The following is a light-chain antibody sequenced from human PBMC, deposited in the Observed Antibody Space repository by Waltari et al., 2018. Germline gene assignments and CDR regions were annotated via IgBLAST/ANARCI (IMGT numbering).Light chain of an antibody. V-gene: IGLV1-44*01. CDR2: SNY. Sequence: HSVLTQPPSASGTPGQRVTISCSGLSSEIGSNAVNLYQQLPGTAPRLLIYSNYRRPSGVPDRFSGSKSGTSASLAIGGLQSEDEADYYCAAWTDRLNGPYVFGTGTKVTVL. CDR3: AAWTDRLNGPYV. J-gene: IGLJ1*01. CDR1: SSEIGSNA.